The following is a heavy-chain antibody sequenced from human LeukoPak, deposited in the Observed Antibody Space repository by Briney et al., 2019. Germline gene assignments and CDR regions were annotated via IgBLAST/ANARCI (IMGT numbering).Heavy chain of an antibody. V-gene: IGHV3-30*18. D-gene: IGHD4-17*01. CDR3: AKRPSDYGDYVSYFDY. Sequence: GGSLRLSCAASGFSFISYGMHWVRQAPGKGLEWVGVISDDGRSKDYADSVKGRFTISRDNSKDTLYLQMNSLRDEDAAVYYCAKRPSDYGDYVSYFDYWGQGTLVTVSS. CDR1: GFSFISYG. J-gene: IGHJ4*02. CDR2: ISDDGRSK.